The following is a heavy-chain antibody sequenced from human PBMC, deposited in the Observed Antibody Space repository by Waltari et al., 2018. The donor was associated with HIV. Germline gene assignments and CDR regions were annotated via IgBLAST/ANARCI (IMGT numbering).Heavy chain of an antibody. J-gene: IGHJ4*02. CDR2: VSSDGNST. CDR3: ARSLYYDFWSAYPPDY. V-gene: IGHV3-74*03. D-gene: IGHD3-3*01. CDR1: GFTFSSYW. Sequence: EVKLVESGGRLVQPRGSLRLSCVASGFTFSSYWMHWVRQAPGKGLVLISRVSSDGNSTVYADSGKGRFTISRDNAKNTLFLQMNSLRVEDTAVYFCARSLYYDFWSAYPPDYWGQGTRVTVSS.